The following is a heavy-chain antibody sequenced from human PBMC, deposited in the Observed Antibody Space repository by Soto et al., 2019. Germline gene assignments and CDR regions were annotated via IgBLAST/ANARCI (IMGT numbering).Heavy chain of an antibody. Sequence: SETLSLTWTVSGGFINSGDYHGTWIRQFPGKGLDWIGGIYYSASTYYNPALVSRITISLDTSKNQFSLKLTSVTAADTAVYYCARGSRTPSGGMDVWGPGTTVTVSS. J-gene: IGHJ6*02. CDR2: IYYSAST. CDR3: ARGSRTPSGGMDV. V-gene: IGHV4-30-4*01. CDR1: GGFINSGDYH. D-gene: IGHD6-6*01.